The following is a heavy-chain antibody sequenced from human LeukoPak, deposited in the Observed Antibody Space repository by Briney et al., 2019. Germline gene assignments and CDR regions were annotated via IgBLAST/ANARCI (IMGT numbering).Heavy chain of an antibody. CDR3: ARDRADYYGSGRWAFDI. J-gene: IGHJ3*02. V-gene: IGHV3-30*03. Sequence: GGSLRLSCAASGFTFGSYAMGWVRQAPGKGLEWVAGISYDGSNKYYTDSVKGRFTISRDNSKNTLYLQMNSLRAEDTAVYYCARDRADYYGSGRWAFDIWGQGTMVTVSS. CDR1: GFTFGSYA. D-gene: IGHD3-10*01. CDR2: ISYDGSNK.